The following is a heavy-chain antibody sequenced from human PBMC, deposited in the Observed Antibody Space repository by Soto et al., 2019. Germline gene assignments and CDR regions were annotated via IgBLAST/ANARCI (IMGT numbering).Heavy chain of an antibody. J-gene: IGHJ6*02. CDR3: ARDHRSCGGDCYPDQLPIYYYYGMDV. V-gene: IGHV3-30-3*01. CDR1: GFTFSSYA. CDR2: ISYDGSNK. Sequence: SLRLSCAASGFTFSSYAMHWVRQAPGKGLGWVAVISYDGSNKYYADSVKGRFTISRDNSKNTPYLQMNSLRAEDTAVYYCARDHRSCGGDCYPDQLPIYYYYGMDVWGQGTTVTVSS. D-gene: IGHD2-21*02.